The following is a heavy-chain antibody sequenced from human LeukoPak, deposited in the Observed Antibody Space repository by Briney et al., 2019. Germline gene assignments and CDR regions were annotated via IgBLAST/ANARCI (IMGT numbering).Heavy chain of an antibody. CDR2: IYYSGST. J-gene: IGHJ3*02. CDR3: ARHLSYGDLPEAFDI. Sequence: SETLSLTCTVSGGSTSSYYWSWIRQRPGEGLEWIGYIYYSGSTNYNPSLKSRVTISVDTSKNQFSLKLSSVTAADTAVYYCARHLSYGDLPEAFDIWGQGTMVTVSS. V-gene: IGHV4-59*08. D-gene: IGHD4-17*01. CDR1: GGSTSSYY.